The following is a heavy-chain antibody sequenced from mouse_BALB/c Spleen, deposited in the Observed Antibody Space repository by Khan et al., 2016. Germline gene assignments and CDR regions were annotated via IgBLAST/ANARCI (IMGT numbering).Heavy chain of an antibody. J-gene: IGHJ4*01. Sequence: VQLQQSGADLVKPGASVKLSCTASGFNIKDTYLHWVKQRPEQGLEWIGRIDPANGTTKSDPQFQGKAAITADTSSDTAYLQLSSLTSADTAVYYGARGSGNSGTDYWGQGASATVSS. CDR3: ARGSGNSGTDY. CDR2: IDPANGTT. V-gene: IGHV14-3*02. CDR1: GFNIKDTY. D-gene: IGHD1-3*01.